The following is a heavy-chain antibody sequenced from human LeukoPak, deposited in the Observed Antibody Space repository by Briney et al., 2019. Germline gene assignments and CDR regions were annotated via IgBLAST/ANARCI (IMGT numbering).Heavy chain of an antibody. D-gene: IGHD3-3*01. V-gene: IGHV4-38-2*02. Sequence: SETLSLTCTVSGYPISSGYYWGWIRQPPGKGLEWIGSMYHSGSTYYNPSLKSRVTISVDTSKNQFSLKLSSVTAADTAVYYCARGHYNFWSASDPFDYWGQGTLVTVSS. J-gene: IGHJ4*02. CDR2: MYHSGST. CDR1: GYPISSGYY. CDR3: ARGHYNFWSASDPFDY.